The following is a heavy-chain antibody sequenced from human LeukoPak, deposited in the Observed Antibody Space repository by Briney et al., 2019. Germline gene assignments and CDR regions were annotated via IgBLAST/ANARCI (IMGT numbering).Heavy chain of an antibody. D-gene: IGHD2-2*01. J-gene: IGHJ4*02. Sequence: SETLSLTCTVSGGSISSGGYYWGWIRQPPGKGLEWIGTIYYSGSTYYNPSLKSRVTISVDTSKNQFSLKLSSVTAADTAVYYCARSKGGYCSSTSCARFDYWGQGTLVTVSS. CDR3: ARSKGGYCSSTSCARFDY. V-gene: IGHV4-39*01. CDR1: GGSISSGGYY. CDR2: IYYSGST.